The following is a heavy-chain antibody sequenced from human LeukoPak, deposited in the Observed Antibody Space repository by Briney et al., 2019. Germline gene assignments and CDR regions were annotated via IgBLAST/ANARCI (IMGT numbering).Heavy chain of an antibody. CDR1: GYTFTSYY. CDR3: ARSLDYGDPNVFDI. J-gene: IGHJ3*02. Sequence: ASVKVSCKASGYTFTSYYIYWVRQAPGQGLEWMGWINPNTGGTNYAQNFQGRVTMTEDTSIRTSYMELARLRSDDTAVYYCARSLDYGDPNVFDIWGQGTLVTVSS. D-gene: IGHD4-17*01. CDR2: INPNTGGT. V-gene: IGHV1-2*02.